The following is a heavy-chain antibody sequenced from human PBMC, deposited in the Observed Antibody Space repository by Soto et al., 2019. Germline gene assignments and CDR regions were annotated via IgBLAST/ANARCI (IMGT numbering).Heavy chain of an antibody. D-gene: IGHD2-21*02. J-gene: IGHJ4*02. CDR2: INPSGGYT. Sequence: QVQLVQSGAEVKKPGASVKVSCKASGYTFTSYYMNWVRQAPGQGLEWLGIINPSGGYTNYAQRFLGRVTMTSDTATSTVHMGLGNLTSEVTAVYYCARGGGIVVVTAPYDHWGQGTLVTVSS. CDR3: ARGGGIVVVTAPYDH. CDR1: GYTFTSYY. V-gene: IGHV1-46*03.